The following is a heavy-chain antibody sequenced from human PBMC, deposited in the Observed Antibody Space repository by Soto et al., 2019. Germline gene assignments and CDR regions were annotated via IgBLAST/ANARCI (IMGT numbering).Heavy chain of an antibody. Sequence: GASVKVSCKASGYTFTRYGISWVRQAPGQGLEWMGWISAYNGNTNYAQKLQGRVTMTTDTSTSTAYMELRSLRSDDTAVYYCAGVEPYYDILTGPNFDYWGQGTLVTVSS. J-gene: IGHJ4*02. CDR3: AGVEPYYDILTGPNFDY. CDR2: ISAYNGNT. V-gene: IGHV1-18*01. D-gene: IGHD3-9*01. CDR1: GYTFTRYG.